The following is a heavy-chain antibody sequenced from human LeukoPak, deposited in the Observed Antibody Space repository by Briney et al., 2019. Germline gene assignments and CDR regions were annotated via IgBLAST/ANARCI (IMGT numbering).Heavy chain of an antibody. CDR1: GGSISSGGYY. Sequence: SETLSLTCTVSGGSISSGGYYWSWIRQPPGKGLEWIGYIYHSGSTYYNPSLKSRVTISVGRSKNQFSLKLSSVTAADTAVYYCARGEADSSSLFNWFDPWGQGTLVTVSS. CDR3: ARGEADSSSLFNWFDP. D-gene: IGHD6-13*01. J-gene: IGHJ5*02. V-gene: IGHV4-30-2*01. CDR2: IYHSGST.